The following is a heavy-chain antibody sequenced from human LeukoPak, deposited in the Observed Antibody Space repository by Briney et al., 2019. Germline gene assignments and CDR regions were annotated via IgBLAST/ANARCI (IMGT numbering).Heavy chain of an antibody. CDR2: ISGRSSTI. Sequence: PGGSLRLSCAASAFTFSDYSMNWIRQAPGKGLEWISYISGRSSTIYYADSLRGRFTVSRDNAKNSMYLQMNSLRAEDTAVYYCARDRLTSGSYFFDYWGQGTLVTVSS. V-gene: IGHV3-48*01. D-gene: IGHD1-26*01. CDR3: ARDRLTSGSYFFDY. CDR1: AFTFSDYS. J-gene: IGHJ4*02.